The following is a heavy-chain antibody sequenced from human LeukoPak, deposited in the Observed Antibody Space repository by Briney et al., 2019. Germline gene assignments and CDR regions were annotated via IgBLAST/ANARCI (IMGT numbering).Heavy chain of an antibody. D-gene: IGHD6-6*01. J-gene: IGHJ6*02. CDR2: ISAYNGNT. CDR3: ARDPTRDSSSPLYGMDV. Sequence: AASVKVSCKASGYTFTSYGISWVRQAPGQGLEWMGWISAYNGNTNYAQKLQGRVTMTTDTSTSTAYMELRSLGSDDTAVYYCARDPTRDSSSPLYGMDVWGQGTTVTVSS. CDR1: GYTFTSYG. V-gene: IGHV1-18*01.